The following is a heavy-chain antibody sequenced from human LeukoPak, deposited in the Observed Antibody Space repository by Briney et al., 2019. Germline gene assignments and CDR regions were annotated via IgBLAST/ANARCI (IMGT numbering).Heavy chain of an antibody. D-gene: IGHD4-17*01. CDR1: GFTFSSYE. CDR2: ISSSGSDV. CDR3: ARVDYGAYASFDI. V-gene: IGHV3-48*03. Sequence: GGSLRLSCAASGFTFSSYEMNWVRQAPGKGLEWVSYISSSGSDVYHADSVKGRFTISRDNAKNSLYLQMNSLRAEDTAVYYCARVDYGAYASFDIWGQGTMVTVSS. J-gene: IGHJ3*02.